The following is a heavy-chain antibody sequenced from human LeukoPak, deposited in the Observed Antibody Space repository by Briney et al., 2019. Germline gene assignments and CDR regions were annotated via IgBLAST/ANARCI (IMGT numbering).Heavy chain of an antibody. D-gene: IGHD3-9*01. J-gene: IGHJ4*02. CDR2: IYYSGST. Sequence: SETLSLTCTVSGGSINNYYWSWIRQPPGKGLEWIGYIYYSGSTNYNPSLKSRVTISVDTSKNQFSLKLSSATAADTAVYYCARGGRDYDILTGYYLDYWGQGTLVTVSS. CDR3: ARGGRDYDILTGYYLDY. CDR1: GGSINNYY. V-gene: IGHV4-59*01.